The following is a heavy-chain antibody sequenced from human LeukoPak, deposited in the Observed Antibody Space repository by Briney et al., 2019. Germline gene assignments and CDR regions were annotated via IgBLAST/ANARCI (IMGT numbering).Heavy chain of an antibody. CDR3: ARDVDTAMVTFDY. CDR1: GFTFSSYG. J-gene: IGHJ4*02. Sequence: PGRSLRLSCAASGFTFSSYGMHWVRQAPGKGLEWVAVISYDGSNKYYADSVKGRFTISRDNAKNSLYLQMNSLRAEDTAVYYCARDVDTAMVTFDYWGQGTLVTVSS. D-gene: IGHD5-18*01. CDR2: ISYDGSNK. V-gene: IGHV3-30*03.